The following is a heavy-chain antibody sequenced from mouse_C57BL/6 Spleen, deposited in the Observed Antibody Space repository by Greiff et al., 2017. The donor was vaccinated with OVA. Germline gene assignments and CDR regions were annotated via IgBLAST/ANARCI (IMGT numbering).Heavy chain of an antibody. Sequence: QVQLQQPGAELVKPGASVKLSCKASGYTFTSYWMHWVKQRPGQGLEWIGMIHPNSGSTNYNEKFKSKATLTVDKSSSTAYMQLSSLTSDDSAVYYGRGYYCGSLWYFDVWGTGTTLTVSS. V-gene: IGHV1-64*01. D-gene: IGHD1-1*01. CDR3: RGYYCGSLWYFDV. J-gene: IGHJ1*03. CDR1: GYTFTSYW. CDR2: IHPNSGST.